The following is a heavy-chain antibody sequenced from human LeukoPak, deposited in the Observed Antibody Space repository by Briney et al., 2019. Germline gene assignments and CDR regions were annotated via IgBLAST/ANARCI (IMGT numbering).Heavy chain of an antibody. CDR3: ARTYCSGTSCHADLYY. CDR2: INPSGGST. D-gene: IGHD2-2*01. J-gene: IGHJ4*02. V-gene: IGHV1-46*03. Sequence: ASVKVSCKASGYTFTSYYMHWVRQAPGQGLEWMGIINPSGGSTSYPQKFQGRVTMTRDTSTSTVYMELSSLRSEDTAVYYCARTYCSGTSCHADLYYWGQGTLVTVSS. CDR1: GYTFTSYY.